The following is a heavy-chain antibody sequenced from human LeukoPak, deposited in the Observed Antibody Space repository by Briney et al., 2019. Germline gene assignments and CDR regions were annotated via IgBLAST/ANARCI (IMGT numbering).Heavy chain of an antibody. CDR2: ISGSGGST. Sequence: PGGSLRLSCAASGFTFSSYAMSWVRQAPGKGLEWVSAISGSGGSTYYADSVKGRFTISRDNSKNTLYLQMNSLRAEDTAVYYCAKDIDSGSYYGGGNYFDYWGQGTLVTVSS. J-gene: IGHJ4*02. V-gene: IGHV3-23*01. D-gene: IGHD1-26*01. CDR3: AKDIDSGSYYGGGNYFDY. CDR1: GFTFSSYA.